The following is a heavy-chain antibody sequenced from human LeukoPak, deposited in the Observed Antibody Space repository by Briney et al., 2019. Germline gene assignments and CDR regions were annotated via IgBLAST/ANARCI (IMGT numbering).Heavy chain of an antibody. D-gene: IGHD6-13*01. CDR2: IYSGGST. V-gene: IGHV3-66*01. CDR3: VRVGYSSSWYLVFHH. J-gene: IGHJ1*01. CDR1: GFTVSSNY. Sequence: PGGSPRLSCAASGFTVSSNYMSWVRQAAGKGLEWVSVIYSGGSTYYADSVKGRFTISRDNSKNTLYLQMNSLRAEDTAVYYCVRVGYSSSWYLVFHHWGQGTLVTVSS.